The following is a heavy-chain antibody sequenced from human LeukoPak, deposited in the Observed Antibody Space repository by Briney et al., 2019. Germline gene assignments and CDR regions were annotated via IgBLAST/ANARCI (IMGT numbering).Heavy chain of an antibody. CDR1: GYTFTGYY. D-gene: IGHD3-3*01. V-gene: IGHV1-2*02. CDR2: INPNSGGT. CDR3: ARARIFGVVTTDY. J-gene: IGHJ4*02. Sequence: ASVKVSCKASGYTFTGYYMHWVRQAPGQGLERMGWINPNSGGTNYAQKFQGRVTMTRDTSISTAYMELSRLRSDDTAVYYCARARIFGVVTTDYWGQGTLVTVSS.